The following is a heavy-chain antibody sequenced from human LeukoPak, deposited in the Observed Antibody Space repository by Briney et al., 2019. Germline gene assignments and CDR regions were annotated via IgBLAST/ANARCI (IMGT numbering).Heavy chain of an antibody. J-gene: IGHJ4*02. Sequence: GGSLRLSCAASGFNFSSYAMHWVRQALGKGLEWVAVILSDGSNKYYADSVKGRFTISRDNSKNTLYLQMNSLRAKDTAVYYCARVAVWGVILDYFHYWSQGTLVTVSS. CDR2: ILSDGSNK. D-gene: IGHD3-10*01. V-gene: IGHV3-30-3*01. CDR1: GFNFSSYA. CDR3: ARVAVWGVILDYFHY.